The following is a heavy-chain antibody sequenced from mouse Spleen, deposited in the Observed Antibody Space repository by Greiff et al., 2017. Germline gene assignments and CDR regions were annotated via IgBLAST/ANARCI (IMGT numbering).Heavy chain of an antibody. D-gene: IGHD2-4*01. J-gene: IGHJ1*01. CDR3: ARFVITTDWYFDV. Sequence: EVQLQESGPGLVKPSQSLSLTCSVTGYSITSGYYWNWIRQFPGNKLEWMGYISYDGSNNYNPSLKNRISITRDTSKNQFFLKLNSVTTEDTATYYCARFVITTDWYFDVWGAGTTVTVSS. CDR1: GYSITSGYY. CDR2: ISYDGSN. V-gene: IGHV3-6*01.